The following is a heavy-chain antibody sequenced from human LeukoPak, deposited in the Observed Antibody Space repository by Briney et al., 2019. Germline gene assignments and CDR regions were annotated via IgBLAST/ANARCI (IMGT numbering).Heavy chain of an antibody. Sequence: SETLSLTCTVSGGSVSDYYWSWIRQPPGKGLEWIGEINHSGSTNYNPSLKSRVTVSVDTSKNQFSLKLSSVTAADTAVYYCARDEYGDYAGWFDPWGQGTLVTVSS. J-gene: IGHJ5*02. CDR1: GGSVSDYY. CDR3: ARDEYGDYAGWFDP. D-gene: IGHD4-17*01. CDR2: INHSGST. V-gene: IGHV4-34*01.